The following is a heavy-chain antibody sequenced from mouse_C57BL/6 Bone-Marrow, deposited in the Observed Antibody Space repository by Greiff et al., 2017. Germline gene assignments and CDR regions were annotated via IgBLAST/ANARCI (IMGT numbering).Heavy chain of an antibody. Sequence: QVQLQQSGAELVRPGSSVKLSCKASGYTFTSYWMHWVKQRPIQGLEWIGNIDPSDSETHYNQKFKDKATLTVDKYSSTAYMQLSSLTSEDSAVYYCARSGRYAYYFDYWGQGTTLTVSS. CDR2: IDPSDSET. D-gene: IGHD1-1*01. CDR1: GYTFTSYW. CDR3: ARSGRYAYYFDY. J-gene: IGHJ2*01. V-gene: IGHV1-52*01.